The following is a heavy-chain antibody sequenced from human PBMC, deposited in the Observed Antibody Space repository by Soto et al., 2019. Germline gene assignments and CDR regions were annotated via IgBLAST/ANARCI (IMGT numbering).Heavy chain of an antibody. V-gene: IGHV6-1*01. CDR3: ARLIGNSWLDS. Sequence: SQTLSLSCPISADCISPNRATLYWIRLSPSLCLEWLGRTYYRSNWYTDYAVSVKGRITISPDTSNNQLSLQLNSVTPDDTAVYYCARLIGNSWLDSWGQGTLVTVSS. CDR1: ADCISPNRAT. CDR2: TYYRSNWYT. J-gene: IGHJ5*01. D-gene: IGHD2-8*01.